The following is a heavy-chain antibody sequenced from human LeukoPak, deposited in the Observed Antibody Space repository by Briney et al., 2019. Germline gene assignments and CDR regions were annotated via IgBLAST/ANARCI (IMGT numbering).Heavy chain of an antibody. CDR2: INRNGNT. CDR1: GEPFSGYY. V-gene: IGHV4-34*01. Sequence: SETLSLTCAISGEPFSGYYWGWIRQPPGKGLELIGEINRNGNTDYNPSLKSRVSMSIDTSKNQFSLKLISVTAADTAVYYCARPVPERFFQLNPEGYYDYWGQGILVTVSS. J-gene: IGHJ4*02. CDR3: ARPVPERFFQLNPEGYYDY. D-gene: IGHD3-3*01.